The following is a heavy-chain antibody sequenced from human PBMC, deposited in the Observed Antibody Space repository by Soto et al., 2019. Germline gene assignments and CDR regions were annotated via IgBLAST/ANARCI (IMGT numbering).Heavy chain of an antibody. CDR2: LNNGGDDR. CDR3: AAKGPTKGAFAI. CDR1: GFTFSSYV. V-gene: IGHV3-23*01. J-gene: IGHJ3*02. Sequence: EVQLLESGGGLIQPGGSLRLSCAASGFTFSSYVMAWVRQAPQRGLEWVSSLNNGGDDRYYADSVEGRFTISRDNSKNTLYVEMNNLRAEDTAVYYWAAKGPTKGAFAIWGRGTMVTFSS. D-gene: IGHD5-12*01.